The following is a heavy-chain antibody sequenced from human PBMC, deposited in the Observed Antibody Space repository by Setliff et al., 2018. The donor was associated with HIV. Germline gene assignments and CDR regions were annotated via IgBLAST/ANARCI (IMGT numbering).Heavy chain of an antibody. CDR2: ISSTGTYI. CDR3: ARDLDPYFAMAV. CDR1: GFNFSIYW. J-gene: IGHJ6*02. V-gene: IGHV3-21*01. Sequence: GGSLRLSCAASGFNFSIYWMSWVRQAPGKGLEWVSSISSTGTYIYYADSMKGRFTISRDNANNLLYLQMDSLRAEDTAVYYCARDLDPYFAMAVWGQGTTVTVSS.